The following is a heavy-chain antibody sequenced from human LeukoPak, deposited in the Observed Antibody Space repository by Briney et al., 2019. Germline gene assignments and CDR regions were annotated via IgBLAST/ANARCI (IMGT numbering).Heavy chain of an antibody. CDR2: INHSGST. Sequence: PGGSLRLSCAASGFTFSNYWMSWVRQPPGKGLEWIGEINHSGSTNYNPSLKSRVTISVDTSKNQFSLKLSSVTAADTAVYYCAREYGSGSYYTGVDYWGQGTLVTVSS. D-gene: IGHD3-10*01. CDR1: GFTFSNYW. CDR3: AREYGSGSYYTGVDY. J-gene: IGHJ4*02. V-gene: IGHV4-34*01.